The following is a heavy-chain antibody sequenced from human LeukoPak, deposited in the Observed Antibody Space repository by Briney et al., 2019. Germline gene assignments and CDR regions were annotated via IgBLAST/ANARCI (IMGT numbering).Heavy chain of an antibody. J-gene: IGHJ4*02. CDR3: ARVSSDGNGWYEFDY. Sequence: GGSLRLSCAASGFTVSSNYMSWVRQAPGKGLEWVSVIYSGGTTYYADSVKGRFTISRDNSKNTLYLQMNSLRAEDTAVYYCARVSSDGNGWYEFDYWGQGTLVTVSS. CDR1: GFTVSSNY. D-gene: IGHD6-19*01. V-gene: IGHV3-53*01. CDR2: IYSGGTT.